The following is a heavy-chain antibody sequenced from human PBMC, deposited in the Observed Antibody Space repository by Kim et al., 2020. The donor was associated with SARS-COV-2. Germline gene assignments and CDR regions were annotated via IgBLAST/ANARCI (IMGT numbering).Heavy chain of an antibody. Sequence: SETLSLTCTVSGGSISSYYWSWIRQPPGKGLEWIGYIYYSGSTNYNPSLKSRVTISVDTSKNQFSLKLSSVTAADTAVYYCARDRGYYGSVFDPWGQGTLVTVSS. CDR2: IYYSGST. D-gene: IGHD3-10*01. CDR3: ARDRGYYGSVFDP. V-gene: IGHV4-59*01. J-gene: IGHJ5*02. CDR1: GGSISSYY.